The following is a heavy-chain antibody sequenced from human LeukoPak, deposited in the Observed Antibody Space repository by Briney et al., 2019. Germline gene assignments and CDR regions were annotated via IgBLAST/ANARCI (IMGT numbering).Heavy chain of an antibody. Sequence: GGSLRLSCAASGFTFSSYSMNWVRQAPGKGLEWVSSISSSSYIYYADSVKGRFTISRDNAKNSLYLQMNSLRAEDTAVYYCARDKPNMAGPRNGMDVWGQGTTVTVSS. CDR2: ISSSSYI. V-gene: IGHV3-21*01. J-gene: IGHJ6*02. CDR1: GFTFSSYS. D-gene: IGHD6-19*01. CDR3: ARDKPNMAGPRNGMDV.